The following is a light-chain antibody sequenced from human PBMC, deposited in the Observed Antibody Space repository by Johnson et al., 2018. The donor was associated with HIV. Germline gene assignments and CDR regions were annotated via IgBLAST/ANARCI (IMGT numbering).Light chain of an antibody. V-gene: IGLV1-51*02. CDR2: ENN. CDR1: SSDIGNYA. CDR3: GTWDSSLSAVV. Sequence: QSVLTQPPSVSAAPGQKVTISCSGSSSDIGNYAVSWYQQLPGTAPKLLIYENNKRPSGIPDRFSGSKSGTSATLDITGLQTGDEADYYCGTWDSSLSAVVVGHATKVSVL. J-gene: IGLJ1*01.